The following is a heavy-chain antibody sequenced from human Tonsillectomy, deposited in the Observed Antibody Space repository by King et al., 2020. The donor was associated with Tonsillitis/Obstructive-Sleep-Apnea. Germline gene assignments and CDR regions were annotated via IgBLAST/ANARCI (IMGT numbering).Heavy chain of an antibody. CDR3: AKDDGVQGVIPLDFDY. J-gene: IGHJ4*02. Sequence: VQLVESGGGLVQPGGSLRLSCAASGFTFSSYAMSWVRQAPGKGLEWVSAISGSGGSTYYADSVKGRFTISRDNSKNTLYLQMNSLRAEDTAVYYCAKDDGVQGVIPLDFDYWGQGTLVTVSS. CDR1: GFTFSSYA. CDR2: ISGSGGST. D-gene: IGHD3-10*01. V-gene: IGHV3-23*04.